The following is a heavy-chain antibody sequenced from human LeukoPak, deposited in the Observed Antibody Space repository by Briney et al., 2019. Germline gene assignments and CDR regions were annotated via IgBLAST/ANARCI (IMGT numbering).Heavy chain of an antibody. CDR2: IYHSGST. D-gene: IGHD6-19*01. CDR3: ARGKGSGWTFDY. J-gene: IGHJ4*02. V-gene: IGHV4-4*02. CDR1: GGSISSSNW. Sequence: PSGTLSLTCAVSGGSISSSNWWSWVRQPPGKGLEWIGEIYHSGSTNYNPSLKSRVTISVDTSKNQFSLKLSSVTAADTAVYYCARGKGSGWTFDYWGQGTLVTVSS.